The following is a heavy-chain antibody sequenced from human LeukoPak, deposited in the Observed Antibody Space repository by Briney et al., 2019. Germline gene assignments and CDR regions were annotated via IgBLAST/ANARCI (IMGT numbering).Heavy chain of an antibody. CDR1: GGSISSGGYY. V-gene: IGHV4-31*03. CDR2: IYYSGST. CDR3: ARGPLTAMVPYYFDY. J-gene: IGHJ4*02. Sequence: SQTLSLTCTVSGGSISSGGYYWSWIRQHPGKGLKWIGYIYYSGSTYYNPSLKSRVTIPVDTSKNQFSLKLSSVTAADTAVYYCARGPLTAMVPYYFDYWGQGTLVTVSS. D-gene: IGHD5-18*01.